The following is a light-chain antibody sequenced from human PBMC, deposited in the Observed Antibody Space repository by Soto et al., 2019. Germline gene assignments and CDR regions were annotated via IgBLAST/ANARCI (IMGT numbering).Light chain of an antibody. V-gene: IGKV3-15*01. CDR1: QSVSSN. J-gene: IGKJ2*02. Sequence: EIVMTQSPATLSVSPGERATLSCRASQSVSSNLAWYQQKPGQAPRLLIYGASTRATGIPARFSGSGSGTEFTLIISSLQSEDFAVYYCQQYNNWPPWTSGQGTKLEIK. CDR2: GAS. CDR3: QQYNNWPPWT.